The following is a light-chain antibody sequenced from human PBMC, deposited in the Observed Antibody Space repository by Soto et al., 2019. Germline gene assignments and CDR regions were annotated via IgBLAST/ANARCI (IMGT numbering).Light chain of an antibody. Sequence: DTQMTQPTSSLSASVGDRVAITCQASRDITDYLNWYQQKPGKAPKLLIYDASKLETGVPSRFSGSGSGTDFTLTITSLQPEDVATYYCQQYDNRLITFCQGTRLDIK. CDR1: RDITDY. CDR2: DAS. V-gene: IGKV1-33*01. CDR3: QQYDNRLIT. J-gene: IGKJ5*01.